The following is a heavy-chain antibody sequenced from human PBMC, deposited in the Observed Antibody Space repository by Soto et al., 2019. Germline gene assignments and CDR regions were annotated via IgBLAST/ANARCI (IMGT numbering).Heavy chain of an antibody. CDR3: ARGRESAGRQWLATYYYYGMDV. CDR1: GFTFSSYA. V-gene: IGHV3-30-3*01. CDR2: ISYDGSNK. Sequence: QVQLVESGGGVVQPGRSLRLSCAASGFTFSSYAMHWVRQAPGKGLEWVAVISYDGSNKYYADSVKGRFTISRDNSKNTLYLQMNSLRAEDTAVYYCARGRESAGRQWLATYYYYGMDVWGQGTTVTVSS. D-gene: IGHD6-19*01. J-gene: IGHJ6*02.